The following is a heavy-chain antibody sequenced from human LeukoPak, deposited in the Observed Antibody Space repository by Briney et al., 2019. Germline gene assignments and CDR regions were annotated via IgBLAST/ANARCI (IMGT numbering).Heavy chain of an antibody. V-gene: IGHV1-58*02. Sequence: SVKVSCKTSGFTFTTSAMQWVRQARGQRLEWIGWIVAGSGNTNYAQKFQERVTMTRDTSTSTAYMELSSLRSEDTAVYYCAAGIRGDPYNWFDPWGQGTLVTVSS. J-gene: IGHJ5*02. D-gene: IGHD2/OR15-2a*01. CDR2: IVAGSGNT. CDR1: GFTFTTSA. CDR3: AAGIRGDPYNWFDP.